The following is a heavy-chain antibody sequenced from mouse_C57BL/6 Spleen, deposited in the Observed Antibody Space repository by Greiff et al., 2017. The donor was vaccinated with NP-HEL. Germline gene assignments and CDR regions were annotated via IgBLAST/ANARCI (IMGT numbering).Heavy chain of an antibody. CDR3: ARRNRLYAMDY. CDR2: IDPSDSYT. Sequence: QVQLQQPGAELVRPGTSVKLSCKASGYTFTSYWMHWVKQRPGQGLEWIGVIDPSDSYTNYNQKFKGKAALTVGTSSSTAYMQLSSLTSEDSAFYYCARRNRLYAMDYWGQGNSVTVSA. V-gene: IGHV1-59*01. D-gene: IGHD3-2*02. J-gene: IGHJ4*01. CDR1: GYTFTSYW.